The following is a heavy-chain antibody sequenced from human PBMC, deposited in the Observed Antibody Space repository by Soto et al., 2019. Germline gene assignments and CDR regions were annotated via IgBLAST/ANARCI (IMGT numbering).Heavy chain of an antibody. Sequence: VESLKISCKGSGYNFAGYWIAWVRQMPGKGLELMGIIYPSDSDTRYRPSFQGQVTISADKSISSAYLQWSSLRASDTAMYYCARGGVSTRTFDYWGQGNPVTVSS. V-gene: IGHV5-51*01. CDR3: ARGGVSTRTFDY. D-gene: IGHD3-3*01. CDR1: GYNFAGYW. CDR2: IYPSDSDT. J-gene: IGHJ4*02.